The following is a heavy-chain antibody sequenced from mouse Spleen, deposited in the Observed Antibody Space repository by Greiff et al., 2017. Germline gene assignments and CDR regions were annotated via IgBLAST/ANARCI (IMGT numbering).Heavy chain of an antibody. CDR3: ARDPYGYDDYYAMDY. D-gene: IGHD2-2*01. CDR1: GFTFSDYY. CDR2: ISDGGSYT. V-gene: IGHV5-4*02. J-gene: IGHJ4*01. Sequence: EVQRVESGGGLVKPGGSLKLSCAASGFTFSDYYMYWVRQTPEKRLEWVATISDGGSYTYYPDSVKGRFTISRDNAKNNLYLQMSSLKSEDTAMYYCARDPYGYDDYYAMDYWGQGTSVTVSS.